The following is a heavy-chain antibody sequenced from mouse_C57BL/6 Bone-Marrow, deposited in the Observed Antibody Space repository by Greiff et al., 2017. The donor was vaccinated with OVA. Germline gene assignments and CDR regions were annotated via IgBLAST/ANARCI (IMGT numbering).Heavy chain of an antibody. Sequence: EVKLVESGGGLVQPGGSLKLSCAASGFTFSDYYMYWVRQTPEKRLEWVAYISNGGGSTYYPDTVKGRFTISRDNAKNTLYLQMSRLKSEDAAMYDCARYDYDGGYYAMDYWGQGTSVTVSS. D-gene: IGHD2-4*01. CDR2: ISNGGGST. CDR3: ARYDYDGGYYAMDY. J-gene: IGHJ4*01. V-gene: IGHV5-12*01. CDR1: GFTFSDYY.